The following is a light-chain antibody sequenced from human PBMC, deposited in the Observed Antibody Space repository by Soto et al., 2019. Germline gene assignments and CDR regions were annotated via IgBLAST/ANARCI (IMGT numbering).Light chain of an antibody. J-gene: IGLJ1*01. Sequence: QSVLTQPASVSGSPGQSITISCTGTSSDVGAYNYVSWHQHHPGKAPKLLIYDVSSRPSGVSNRFSASKSGNTASLTISGLQAEDEADYYCSSYTTCNTHVFGTGTKLTVL. CDR1: SSDVGAYNY. CDR2: DVS. V-gene: IGLV2-14*03. CDR3: SSYTTCNTHV.